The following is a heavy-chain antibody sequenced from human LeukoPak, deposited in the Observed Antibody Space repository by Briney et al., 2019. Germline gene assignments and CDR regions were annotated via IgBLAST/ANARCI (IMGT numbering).Heavy chain of an antibody. CDR3: ARVRDCGGGSCFSYLDY. Sequence: ETLSLTCTVSGGSISSSSYYMHWVRQVPGKGLVWVSRINGDESSTTYADSVKGRFTISRDNAKNTLYLQMNTLRAEDTAVYYCARVRDCGGGSCFSYLDYWGQGTLVTVSS. CDR2: INGDESST. D-gene: IGHD2-15*01. V-gene: IGHV3-74*01. CDR1: GGSISSSSYY. J-gene: IGHJ4*02.